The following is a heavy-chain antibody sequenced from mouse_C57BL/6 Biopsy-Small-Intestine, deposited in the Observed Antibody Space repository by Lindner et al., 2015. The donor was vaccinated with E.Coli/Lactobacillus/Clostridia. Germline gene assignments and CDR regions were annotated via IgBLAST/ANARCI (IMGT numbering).Heavy chain of an antibody. CDR3: ARGDWGSRWFDP. J-gene: IGHJ4*01. CDR1: GYTFTNYA. Sequence: SVKVSCKASGYTFTNYAMHWVRQAPGQRLEWMGWINAGNGNTRYSQKFQGRVTITRDTSASTAYMELSSLRSEDTAVYYCARGDWGSRWFDPWGQGTLVTVSS. CDR2: INAGNGNT. V-gene: IGHV1-84*02. D-gene: IGHD1-1*02.